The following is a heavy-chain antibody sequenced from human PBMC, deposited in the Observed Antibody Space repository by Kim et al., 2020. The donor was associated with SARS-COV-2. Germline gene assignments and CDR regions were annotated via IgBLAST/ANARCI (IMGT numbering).Heavy chain of an antibody. J-gene: IGHJ4*02. Sequence: SETLSLTCTVSGGSISSGSYYWSWIRQPAGKGLEWIGRIYTSGSTNYNPSLKSRVTISVDTSKNQFSLKLSSVTAADTAVYYCAISSSSGYYFDYWGQGTLVTVSS. V-gene: IGHV4-61*02. D-gene: IGHD6-6*01. CDR1: GGSISSGSYY. CDR2: IYTSGST. CDR3: AISSSSGYYFDY.